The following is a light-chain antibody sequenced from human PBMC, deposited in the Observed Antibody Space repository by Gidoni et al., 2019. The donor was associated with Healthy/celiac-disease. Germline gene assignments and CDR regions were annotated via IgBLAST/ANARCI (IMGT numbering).Light chain of an antibody. CDR2: DAS. Sequence: DIQMTQSPSSLSASVGDRVTITCQASQDISNYLNWYKQKPGKAPKLLIYDASNLETGVPSRFSGSGSGTDFTFTISSLQPEDIATYYCQHFSFGGGTKVEIK. J-gene: IGKJ4*01. V-gene: IGKV1-33*01. CDR3: QHFS. CDR1: QDISNY.